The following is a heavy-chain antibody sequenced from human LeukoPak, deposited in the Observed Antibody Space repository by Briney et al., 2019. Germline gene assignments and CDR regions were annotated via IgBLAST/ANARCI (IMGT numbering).Heavy chain of an antibody. CDR1: GYTFSAFY. CDR2: LRPDTGAT. CDR3: ARVDTVGTVNPFY. J-gene: IGHJ4*02. V-gene: IGHV1-2*02. Sequence: GASVKVSCKTSGYTFSAFYIHWVRQVPGQGREWMGWLRPDTGATNFAQNFLGRVTMTGDTSISTAYMELSRLRPDDTAVYYCARVDTVGTVNPFYWGQGTLVTVSS. D-gene: IGHD5-12*01.